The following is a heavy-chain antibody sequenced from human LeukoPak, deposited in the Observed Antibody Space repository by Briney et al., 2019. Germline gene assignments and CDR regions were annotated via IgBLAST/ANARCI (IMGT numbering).Heavy chain of an antibody. J-gene: IGHJ5*02. CDR3: GVNPRWFDP. Sequence: SETLSLTCAVSGGSISSSNWWSWVRQPPGKGLEWIGEINHSGSTNYNPSLKSRVTISVDTSKNQFSLKLSSDCARHPANVRWGVNPRWFDPWGQGTLVTVSS. CDR1: GGSISSSNW. V-gene: IGHV4-4*02. D-gene: IGHD3-10*02. CDR2: INHSGST.